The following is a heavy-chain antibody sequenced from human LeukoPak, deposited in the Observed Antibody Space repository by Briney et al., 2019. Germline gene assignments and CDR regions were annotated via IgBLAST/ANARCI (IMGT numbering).Heavy chain of an antibody. J-gene: IGHJ4*02. CDR2: IKEDGGEE. Sequence: GGSLRLSCAASGFTFSRYWVTWVRQAPGKGLEWVANIKEDGGEEYYVDSVKGRFTISRDNAKNSLYLQMNSLRVEDTAVYYCARDHPMAVAGLIDYWGQGTLVTVST. CDR1: GFTFSRYW. CDR3: ARDHPMAVAGLIDY. V-gene: IGHV3-7*01. D-gene: IGHD6-19*01.